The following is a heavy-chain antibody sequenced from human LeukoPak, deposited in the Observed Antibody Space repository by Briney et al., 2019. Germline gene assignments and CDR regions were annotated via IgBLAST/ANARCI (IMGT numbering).Heavy chain of an antibody. CDR2: QDVSEK. J-gene: IGHJ4*02. CDR3: ARDVTYYYDSSGYRLNY. D-gene: IGHD3-22*01. V-gene: IGHV3-7*01. Sequence: QDVSEKYYVDSVKGLLTISRDNAKNTLYLQMNSLRAEDTAVYYCARDVTYYYDSSGYRLNYWGQGTLVTVSS.